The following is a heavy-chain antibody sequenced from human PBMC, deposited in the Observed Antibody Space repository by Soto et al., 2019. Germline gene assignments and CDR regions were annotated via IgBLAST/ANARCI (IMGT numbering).Heavy chain of an antibody. D-gene: IGHD3-22*01. CDR3: AREDDSSGYYYDDY. Sequence: ASVKASCKSSGYTFTSYGISWVRQAPGQGLEWMGWISAYNGNTNYAQKLQGRVTMTTDTSTSTAYMELRSLRSDDTAVYYCAREDDSSGYYYDDYWGQGTLVTVSS. CDR1: GYTFTSYG. CDR2: ISAYNGNT. J-gene: IGHJ4*02. V-gene: IGHV1-18*01.